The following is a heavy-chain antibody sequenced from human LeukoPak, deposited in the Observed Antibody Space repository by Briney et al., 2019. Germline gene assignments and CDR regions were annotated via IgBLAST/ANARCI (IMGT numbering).Heavy chain of an antibody. Sequence: PGGSLRLSCAASGFSFSRYAIHWVRKAQGKGLEWVTFISYDGAVRSYAESVKGRFTISRDNSKSTLSLQMNSLRPEDTAVYFCARDLSEKYSIDYWGRGTLVTVSS. CDR3: ARDLSEKYSIDY. J-gene: IGHJ4*02. V-gene: IGHV3-30-3*01. CDR1: GFSFSRYA. CDR2: ISYDGAVR. D-gene: IGHD2/OR15-2a*01.